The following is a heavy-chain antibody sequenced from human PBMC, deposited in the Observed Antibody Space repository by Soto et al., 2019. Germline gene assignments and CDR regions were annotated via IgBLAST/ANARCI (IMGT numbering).Heavy chain of an antibody. CDR3: ARRGYSYGIAFDY. Sequence: PSETLSLTCTVSGGSGSSSSYYWGWVLQPPGKGLEWIGSIYYSGSTYYNPSLKSRVTISVDTSKNQFSLKLSSVTAADTAVYYCARRGYSYGIAFDYWGQGTLVTVSS. CDR2: IYYSGST. J-gene: IGHJ4*02. CDR1: GGSGSSSSYY. D-gene: IGHD5-18*01. V-gene: IGHV4-39*01.